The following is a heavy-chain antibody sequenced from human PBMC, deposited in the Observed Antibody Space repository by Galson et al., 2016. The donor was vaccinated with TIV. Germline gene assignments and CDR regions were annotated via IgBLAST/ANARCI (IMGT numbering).Heavy chain of an antibody. V-gene: IGHV4/OR15-8*02. Sequence: LSLTCGVSGVSINNPNWWNWVRQPPGKRLEWVGQIYHSGGTNYSPSLRHRVTISIDKSRNQFSLKLSSVTAADTAVYYCATALPYYDGYYFDYWGPGTLVAVSS. CDR3: ATALPYYDGYYFDY. CDR2: IYHSGGT. D-gene: IGHD3-22*01. J-gene: IGHJ4*02. CDR1: GVSINNPNW.